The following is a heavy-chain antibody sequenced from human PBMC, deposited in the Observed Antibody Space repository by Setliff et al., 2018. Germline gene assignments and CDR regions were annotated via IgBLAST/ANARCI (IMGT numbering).Heavy chain of an antibody. CDR2: IYYSGNT. V-gene: IGHV4-59*03. CDR3: TVYNTGSSKDHY. J-gene: IGHJ4*02. Sequence: SETLSLTCSVSGGSIDSHYWSWIRQPPGKGLEWIGSIYYSGNTNYNPSLKSRVTISVDTSKNQFSLKLSSVTAADTALYYCTVYNTGSSKDHYWGQGTLVTVSS. D-gene: IGHD2-8*02. CDR1: GGSIDSHY.